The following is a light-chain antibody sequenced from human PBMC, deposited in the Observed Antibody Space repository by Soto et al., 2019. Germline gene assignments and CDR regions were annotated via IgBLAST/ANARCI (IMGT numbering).Light chain of an antibody. V-gene: IGKV3-15*01. CDR3: QQYNNWPRT. Sequence: IVMTQSPATLSVSPGERATLSCRASQSVSSNLAWYQQKPGQAPRLLIYGASTRATGNPARFSGSGSGTEFPLTISSLQSEDFAVYYCQQYNNWPRTFGQGTKVEIK. J-gene: IGKJ1*01. CDR2: GAS. CDR1: QSVSSN.